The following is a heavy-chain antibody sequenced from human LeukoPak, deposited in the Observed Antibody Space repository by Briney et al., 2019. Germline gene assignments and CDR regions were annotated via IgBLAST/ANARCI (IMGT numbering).Heavy chain of an antibody. V-gene: IGHV5-51*03. J-gene: IGHJ4*02. CDR2: IYPGDSDT. Sequence: PGESLKISCKGSGYSFTSYWIGWVRQMPGKGLEWMGIIYPGDSDTRYSPSFQGQVTISADKSISTAYLQWSSLKASDTAMYYCATGSGTDSSGSWTFDYWGQGTLVTVSS. CDR3: ATGSGTDSSGSWTFDY. CDR1: GYSFTSYW. D-gene: IGHD3-22*01.